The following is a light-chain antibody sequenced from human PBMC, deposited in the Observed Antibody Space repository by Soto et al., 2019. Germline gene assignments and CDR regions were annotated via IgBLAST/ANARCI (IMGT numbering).Light chain of an antibody. Sequence: DIPMTQSPSTLSASVGDRVTITCRASQSVSSWLAWYQQKPGKAPKLVIYDASSSESGVPSRFSGSGSGTDFTLSISSLQPDDFATYYCQQYKSDPYTFGQGTKLEIK. CDR3: QQYKSDPYT. CDR2: DAS. J-gene: IGKJ2*01. V-gene: IGKV1-5*01. CDR1: QSVSSW.